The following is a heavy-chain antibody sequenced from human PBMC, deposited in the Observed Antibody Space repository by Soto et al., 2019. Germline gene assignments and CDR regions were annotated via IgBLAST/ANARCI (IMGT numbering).Heavy chain of an antibody. CDR3: ARGRYGDY. Sequence: QVHLVQSGAEVKKPGASVKVSCKGSGYGFTTYGITWVRQAPGQGLEWMAWISAHNGTTNYAQKLQGRVTVTRDTSTSTAYMELRSLRSDDTAVYYCARGRYGDYWGQGALVTVSP. J-gene: IGHJ4*02. CDR1: GYGFTTYG. V-gene: IGHV1-18*01. D-gene: IGHD1-1*01. CDR2: ISAHNGTT.